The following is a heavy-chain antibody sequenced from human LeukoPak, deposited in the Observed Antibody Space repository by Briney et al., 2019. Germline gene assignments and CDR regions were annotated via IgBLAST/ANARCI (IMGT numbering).Heavy chain of an antibody. Sequence: SETLSLTCTVSGGSISSGSYYWSWIRQPAGKGLEWIGRIYTSGSTNYNPSLKSRVTISVDTSKNQFSLKLSSVTAADTAVYYCARSYYGSGSYYPGDYYYYYYMDVWGKGTTVTISS. CDR3: ARSYYGSGSYYPGDYYYYYYMDV. J-gene: IGHJ6*03. V-gene: IGHV4-61*02. D-gene: IGHD3-10*01. CDR1: GGSISSGSYY. CDR2: IYTSGST.